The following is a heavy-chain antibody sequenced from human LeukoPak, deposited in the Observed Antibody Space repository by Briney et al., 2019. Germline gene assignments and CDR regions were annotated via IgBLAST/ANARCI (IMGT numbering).Heavy chain of an antibody. J-gene: IGHJ4*02. D-gene: IGHD3-3*01. V-gene: IGHV1-2*02. CDR1: GYTFTGYY. CDR2: INPNSGGT. CDR3: ARLLEYDFAIDY. Sequence: AASVKVSCKASGYTFTGYYMHWVRQAPGQGLEWMGWINPNSGGTNYAQKFQGRVTMTRDTSISTAYMELSRLRSDDTAVYYCARLLEYDFAIDYWGQGTLVTVSS.